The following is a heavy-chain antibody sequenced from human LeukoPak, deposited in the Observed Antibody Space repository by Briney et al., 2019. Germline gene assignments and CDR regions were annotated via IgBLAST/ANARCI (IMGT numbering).Heavy chain of an antibody. Sequence: ASVKVSCKASGYTFTTYSIFWMRQAPGQGLEWMGWINAGNGNTKYSQKLQGRVTITRDTSASTACVELSSLRSEDMAVYYCAREHDFLIDYSFDYWGQGTLVTVSS. CDR2: INAGNGNT. D-gene: IGHD3-3*01. CDR3: AREHDFLIDYSFDY. J-gene: IGHJ4*02. V-gene: IGHV1-3*01. CDR1: GYTFTTYS.